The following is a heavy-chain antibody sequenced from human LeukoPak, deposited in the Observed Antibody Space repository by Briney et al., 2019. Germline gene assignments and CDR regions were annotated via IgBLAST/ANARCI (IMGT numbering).Heavy chain of an antibody. V-gene: IGHV3-53*01. D-gene: IGHD1-7*01. CDR3: ARGNWNYPFDY. CDR1: GFTVSSNY. CDR2: IYSSDST. J-gene: IGHJ4*02. Sequence: GGSLRLSCAASGFTVSSNYMSWVRQAAGKGLEWVSVIYSSDSTYYADSVKGRFTISRDNSKNTLYLQMNSLRAEDTAVYYCARGNWNYPFDYWGQGTLVTVSS.